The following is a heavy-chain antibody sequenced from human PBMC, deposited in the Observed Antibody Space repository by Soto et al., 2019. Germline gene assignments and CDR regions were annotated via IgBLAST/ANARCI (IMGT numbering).Heavy chain of an antibody. CDR3: ARDRYPLDY. J-gene: IGHJ4*02. D-gene: IGHD1-1*01. CDR1: GFTVSSNY. V-gene: IGHV3-66*01. Sequence: EVQLVESGGGLVQPGGSLRLSCAASGFTVSSNYMSWVRQAPEKGLEWVSVIFSGVSTYYADSVKGRFTISRDNSKNTLYLQMKSLRAEATAVYYCARDRYPLDYWGQGTLVTVSS. CDR2: IFSGVST.